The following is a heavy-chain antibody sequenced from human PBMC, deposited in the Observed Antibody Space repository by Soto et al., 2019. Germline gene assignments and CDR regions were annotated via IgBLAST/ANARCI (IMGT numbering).Heavy chain of an antibody. D-gene: IGHD6-6*01. Sequence: EVQLLESGGGLVQPGGSLRLSCVVSGFSLSDSAMSWVRQAPGKGLEWVSSMSGRGGTTFYGDFVKGRFTISRDSSLNTLYLQLSSLRAEDTAVYYCAKVRPWNGIEALPFFDDWGQGTLVTVSS. CDR3: AKVRPWNGIEALPFFDD. V-gene: IGHV3-23*01. J-gene: IGHJ4*02. CDR2: MSGRGGTT. CDR1: GFSLSDSA.